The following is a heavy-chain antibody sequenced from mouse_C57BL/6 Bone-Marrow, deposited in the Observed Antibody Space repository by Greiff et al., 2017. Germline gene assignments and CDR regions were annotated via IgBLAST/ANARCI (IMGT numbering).Heavy chain of an antibody. V-gene: IGHV1-72*01. J-gene: IGHJ3*01. CDR1: GYSFTSYW. CDR3: AKEGDCVDWFAY. Sequence: QVQLQQPGAELVKPGASVKLSCKASGYSFTSYWMHWVKQSPGRGLEWIGMIDPNCGGTKYNEKFKSKATLTVDKPSSTAYMQLSSLTSEDSAVYSCAKEGDCVDWFAYWGQGTLVTVSA. CDR2: IDPNCGGT.